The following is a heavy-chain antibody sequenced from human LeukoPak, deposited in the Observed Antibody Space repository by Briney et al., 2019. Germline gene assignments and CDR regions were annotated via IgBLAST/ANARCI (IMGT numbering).Heavy chain of an antibody. D-gene: IGHD2-15*01. Sequence: ASVKVSCKASGYTFTGYYMHWVRQAPGQGLEWMGWINPNSGGTNYAQKFQGRVTMTRDTSISTAYMELSRLRSEDTAVYYCARVELGYCSGGSCYSIYYYYYYGMDVWGQGTTVTVSS. CDR3: ARVELGYCSGGSCYSIYYYYYYGMDV. CDR2: INPNSGGT. J-gene: IGHJ6*02. CDR1: GYTFTGYY. V-gene: IGHV1-2*02.